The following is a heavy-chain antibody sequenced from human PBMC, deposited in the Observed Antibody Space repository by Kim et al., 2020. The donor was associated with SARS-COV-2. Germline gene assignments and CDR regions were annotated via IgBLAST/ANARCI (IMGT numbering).Heavy chain of an antibody. V-gene: IGHV3-23*01. J-gene: IGHJ4*02. CDR1: GFTFSSYA. CDR2: ISGSGGST. Sequence: GGSLRLSCASSGFTFSSYAMSWVRQAPGKGLEWVSAISGSGGSTYYADSVKGRFTISRDNSKNTLYLQMNSLRAEDTAVYYCAKASITMIVVAPDYWGQGTLVTVSS. CDR3: AKASITMIVVAPDY. D-gene: IGHD3-22*01.